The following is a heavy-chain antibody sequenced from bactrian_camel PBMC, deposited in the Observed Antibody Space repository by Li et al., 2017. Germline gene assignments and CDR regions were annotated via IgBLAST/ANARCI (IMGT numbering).Heavy chain of an antibody. V-gene: IGHV3S9*01. Sequence: HVQLVESGGCSVEAGGSLELSCTFSGSIPSSYCMAWFRQDPGKEREGVASIAQDGRTTYADYVKGRFTISQDSAKNTVYLQMNSLKPEDTAMYYCAADRRWCTVVFRSTDFKYVGQGTQVTVS. J-gene: IGHJ4*01. CDR2: IAQDGRT. D-gene: IGHD6*01. CDR1: GSIPSSYC.